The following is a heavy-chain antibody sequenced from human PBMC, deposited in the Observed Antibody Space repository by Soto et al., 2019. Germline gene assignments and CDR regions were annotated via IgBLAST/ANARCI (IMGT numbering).Heavy chain of an antibody. V-gene: IGHV3-49*04. CDR3: TRQKYSYGSIDY. Sequence: LRLSCTASGLTFGDYAMSWVRQAPGKGLDWVGFIRSKAYGGTTEYAASVKGRFTISRDDSKSIAYLQMNSLKTEDTAVYYCTRQKYSYGSIDYWGQGTLVTVSS. D-gene: IGHD5-18*01. CDR2: IRSKAYGGTT. J-gene: IGHJ4*02. CDR1: GLTFGDYA.